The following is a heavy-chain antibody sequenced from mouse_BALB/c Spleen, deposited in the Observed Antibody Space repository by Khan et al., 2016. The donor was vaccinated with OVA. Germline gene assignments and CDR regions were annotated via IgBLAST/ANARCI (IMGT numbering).Heavy chain of an antibody. V-gene: IGHV5-6*01. CDR2: ISSGGHYT. Sequence: EVELVESGGDLVKPGGSLKLSCAASGFTFSSYGMSWVRQTPDKRLEWVATISSGGHYTYFPDSVRGRFTISRDNAKNTLYLQTSSLKSEDTAIDYCARTITTAKRDDYAMDYWGQGTSVTVSS. J-gene: IGHJ4*01. CDR1: GFTFSSYG. D-gene: IGHD1-2*01. CDR3: ARTITTAKRDDYAMDY.